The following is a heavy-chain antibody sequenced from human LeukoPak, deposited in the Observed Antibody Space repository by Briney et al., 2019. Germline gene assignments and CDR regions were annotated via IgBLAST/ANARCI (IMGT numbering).Heavy chain of an antibody. Sequence: GGSLRLSCAASGFTFSSYGMHWVRQAPGKGLEWVAVISYDGSNKYYADSVKGRFTISRDNSKNTLYLQMNSLRAEDTAVYYCAKDPLQYGSGIGNWFDPWGQGTLVTVSS. CDR1: GFTFSSYG. CDR3: AKDPLQYGSGIGNWFDP. CDR2: ISYDGSNK. V-gene: IGHV3-30*18. D-gene: IGHD3-10*01. J-gene: IGHJ5*02.